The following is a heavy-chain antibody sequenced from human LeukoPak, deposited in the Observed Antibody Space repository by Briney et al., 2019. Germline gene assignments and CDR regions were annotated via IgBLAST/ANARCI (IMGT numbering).Heavy chain of an antibody. V-gene: IGHV1-18*01. CDR2: ISTNKGNT. CDR3: VRDIQWRFDP. Sequence: GASVNVSFMASVYIFTHYGISWVRQAPGQGLEWMGWISTNKGNTNYAQRLQGRVTMTTDTSTSTAYMELRSLRSDDTAIYYCVRDIQWRFDPWGQGTLVTVSS. J-gene: IGHJ5*02. CDR1: VYIFTHYG. D-gene: IGHD2-8*01.